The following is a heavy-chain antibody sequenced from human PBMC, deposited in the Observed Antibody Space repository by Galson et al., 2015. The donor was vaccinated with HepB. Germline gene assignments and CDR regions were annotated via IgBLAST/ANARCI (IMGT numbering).Heavy chain of an antibody. CDR2: ISYDGSNK. CDR1: GFTFSSYA. Sequence: SLRLSCAASGFTFSSYAFHWVRQAPGKGLEWVAVISYDGSNKYYADSVKGQFTISRDNSKNTLYLQMNSLRAEDTAVYYCARAAHCSTSTCYNYYYYYGMDGWGQGTTVTVSS. D-gene: IGHD2-2*01. J-gene: IGHJ6*02. CDR3: ARAAHCSTSTCYNYYYYYGMDG. V-gene: IGHV3-30*04.